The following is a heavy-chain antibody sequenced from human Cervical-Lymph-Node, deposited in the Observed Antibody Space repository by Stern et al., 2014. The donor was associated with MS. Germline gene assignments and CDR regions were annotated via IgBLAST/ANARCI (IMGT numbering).Heavy chain of an antibody. V-gene: IGHV5-51*01. J-gene: IGHJ4*02. CDR1: GYSFSDYW. D-gene: IGHD3/OR15-3a*01. CDR3: ARRVSTGYYTDY. CDR2: IYPGDSDA. Sequence: VQLVPSGAEVKKPGESLKISCKGSGYSFSDYWIGWVRQMPGNGLEGMGIIYPGDSDARYSPSFQGQVTISTDKSISTAYLQWSSLKASDTAMYYCARRVSTGYYTDYWGQGTLVTVSS.